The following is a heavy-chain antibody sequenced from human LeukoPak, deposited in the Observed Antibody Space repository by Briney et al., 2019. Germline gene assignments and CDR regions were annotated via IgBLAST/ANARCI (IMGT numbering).Heavy chain of an antibody. J-gene: IGHJ4*02. D-gene: IGHD5-24*01. CDR3: ARVEDGYNYWFDY. CDR2: IYHSGST. Sequence: SGTLSLTCAVSGGSISSSNWWSWVRQPPGKGLEWIGEIYHSGSTNYNPSLKSRVTISVDKSKNQFSLKLSSVTAADTAVYYCARVEDGYNYWFDYWGQGTLVTVSS. CDR1: GGSISSSNW. V-gene: IGHV4-4*02.